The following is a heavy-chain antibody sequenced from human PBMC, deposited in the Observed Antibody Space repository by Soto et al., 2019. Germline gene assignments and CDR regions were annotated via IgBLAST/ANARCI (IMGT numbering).Heavy chain of an antibody. J-gene: IGHJ4*02. D-gene: IGHD5-18*01. CDR2: ISDDGSNK. CDR1: GFTFSSYG. Sequence: QVQLVESGGGVVQPGRSLRLSCAASGFTFSSYGMHWVRQAPGKGLEWVAVISDDGSNKYYAESVKGRFTISRDNSKNTLYLQMNSLRAEDTAVYYCAKDVDSAMVWWRALPDYWGQGPLVTVSS. CDR3: AKDVDSAMVWWRALPDY. V-gene: IGHV3-30*18.